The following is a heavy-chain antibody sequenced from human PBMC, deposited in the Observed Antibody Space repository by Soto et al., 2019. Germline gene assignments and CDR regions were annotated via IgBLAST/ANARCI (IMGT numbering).Heavy chain of an antibody. Sequence: PGGSLRLSCVASRIIFRPHSMNCDRQASGKKLEPVSSISSGSSYIHFADSVKGRFATYSDNAKNSLYLQMHSLNAVDTAEYSFARGGVHIYGSGLSDRLFDFWGQGTLVTVS. D-gene: IGHD3-10*01. CDR2: ISSGSSYI. CDR1: RIIFRPHS. V-gene: IGHV3-21*01. J-gene: IGHJ4*02. CDR3: ARGGVHIYGSGLSDRLFDF.